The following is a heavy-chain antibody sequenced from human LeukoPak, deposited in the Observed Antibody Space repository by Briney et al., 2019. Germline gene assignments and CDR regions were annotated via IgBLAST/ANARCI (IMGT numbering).Heavy chain of an antibody. Sequence: NPSETLSLTCTVSGGSIGSYYWNWIRQPPGKGLEWIGYVSYSGSTNYNPSLKSRVTMSVDKSKNQFSLKLSSVTAADTAVYFCARATSGYYFDFWDQGTLVTVSS. J-gene: IGHJ4*02. CDR2: VSYSGST. CDR3: ARATSGYYFDF. V-gene: IGHV4-59*01. D-gene: IGHD3-22*01. CDR1: GGSIGSYY.